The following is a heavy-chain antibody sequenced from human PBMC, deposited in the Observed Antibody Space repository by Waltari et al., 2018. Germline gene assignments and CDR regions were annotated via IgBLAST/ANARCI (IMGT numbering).Heavy chain of an antibody. CDR2: ISGSGGST. CDR1: GFTFSSSA. V-gene: IGHV3-23*01. CDR3: AKDLTHCSGGSCYSVYYYYGMDV. J-gene: IGHJ6*02. Sequence: EVQLLESGGGLVQPGGSLRPSCAASGFTFSSSAMSWVRQSPGKGLEWGSGISGSGGSTYYADSGKGLFTISRDNSKNTLYLQMNSLRAEDTAVFSCAKDLTHCSGGSCYSVYYYYGMDVWGQGTTVTVSS. D-gene: IGHD2-15*01.